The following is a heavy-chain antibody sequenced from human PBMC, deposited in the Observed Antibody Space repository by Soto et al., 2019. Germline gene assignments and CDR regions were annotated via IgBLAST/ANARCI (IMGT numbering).Heavy chain of an antibody. D-gene: IGHD6-19*01. V-gene: IGHV3-23*01. CDR3: TKGRRDTYSSGWADAFDI. J-gene: IGHJ3*02. CDR2: ISGSGGST. Sequence: EVQLLESGGGLVQPGGSLRLSCAASGFTFSSYAMSWVRHAPGKGLEWVSGISGSGGSTYYADSVKGRFTISRDNFENTLYLQMNSLRAEDTAVYYCTKGRRDTYSSGWADAFDIWGQGTMVTVSS. CDR1: GFTFSSYA.